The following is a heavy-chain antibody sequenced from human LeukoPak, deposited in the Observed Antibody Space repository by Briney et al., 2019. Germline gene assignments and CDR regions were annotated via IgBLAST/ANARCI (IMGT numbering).Heavy chain of an antibody. CDR2: IRSKAYGGTT. CDR3: TRSDYYDSSGYYHFDY. D-gene: IGHD3-22*01. CDR1: GFTFGVYA. J-gene: IGHJ4*02. Sequence: GGSLRLSCTASGFTFGVYAMSCVRQAPGKGLEWVGFIRSKAYGGTTEYAASVKGRFTISRDDSKSIAYLQMNSLKTEDTAVYYCTRSDYYDSSGYYHFDYWGQGTLVTVSS. V-gene: IGHV3-49*04.